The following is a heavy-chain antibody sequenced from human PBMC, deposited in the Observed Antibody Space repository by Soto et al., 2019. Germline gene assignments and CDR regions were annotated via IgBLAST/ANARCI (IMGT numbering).Heavy chain of an antibody. CDR1: GGTFSSYA. D-gene: IGHD4-17*01. V-gene: IGHV1-69*13. CDR3: ARSRRRIDDYGDYHPSRGPTPYLQH. Sequence: SVKVSCKASGGTFSSYAISWVRQAPGQGLEWMGGIIPIFGTANYAQKFQGRVTITADESTSTAYMELSSLRSEDTAVYYCARSRRRIDDYGDYHPSRGPTPYLQHWG. CDR2: IIPIFGTA. J-gene: IGHJ1*01.